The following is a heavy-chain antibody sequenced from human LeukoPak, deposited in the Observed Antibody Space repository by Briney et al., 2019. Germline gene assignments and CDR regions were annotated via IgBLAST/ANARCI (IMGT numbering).Heavy chain of an antibody. J-gene: IGHJ4*02. V-gene: IGHV4-30-2*01. CDR1: GGSISSGGYS. CDR2: IYHSGST. D-gene: IGHD5-18*01. Sequence: SQTLSLTCAVSGGSISSGGYSWSWIRQPPGKGLEWIGYIYHSGSTYYNPSLKGRVTILVDRSKNQFSLKLSSVSAADTAVYYCASVDTAMVNDYWGQGTLVTVSS. CDR3: ASVDTAMVNDY.